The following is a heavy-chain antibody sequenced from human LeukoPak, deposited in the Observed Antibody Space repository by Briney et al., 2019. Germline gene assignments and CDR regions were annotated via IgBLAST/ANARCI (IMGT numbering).Heavy chain of an antibody. CDR1: GGSFSGYY. Sequence: PSETLSLTCAVYGGSFSGYYWSWIRQPPGKGLEWIGEINHSGSTNYNPSLKSRVTISVDTSKNQFSLKLSSVTAADTAVYYCARHLATSIDPWGQGTLVTVSS. D-gene: IGHD5-12*01. J-gene: IGHJ5*02. CDR2: INHSGST. V-gene: IGHV4-34*01. CDR3: ARHLATSIDP.